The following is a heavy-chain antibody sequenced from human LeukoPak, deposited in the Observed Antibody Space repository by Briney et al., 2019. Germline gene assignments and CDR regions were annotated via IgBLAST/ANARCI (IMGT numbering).Heavy chain of an antibody. D-gene: IGHD6-13*01. CDR3: AILTAAGTDSYMDV. Sequence: SVKVSCKASGGTFSSYAISWVRQAPGQGLEWMGGIIPIFGTANYAQKFQGRVTITADKSTSTAYMELSSLRSEDTAVYYCAILTAAGTDSYMDVWGKGTTVTVSS. V-gene: IGHV1-69*06. J-gene: IGHJ6*03. CDR2: IIPIFGTA. CDR1: GGTFSSYA.